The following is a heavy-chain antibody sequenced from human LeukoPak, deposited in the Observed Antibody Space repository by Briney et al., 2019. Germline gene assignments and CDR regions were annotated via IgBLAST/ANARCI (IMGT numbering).Heavy chain of an antibody. CDR2: IKQDGSEE. J-gene: IGHJ3*02. CDR3: AKDGSSGIAATADAFDI. CDR1: GFTFSSYW. D-gene: IGHD6-13*01. V-gene: IGHV3-7*05. Sequence: GGSLRLSCAASGFTFSSYWMSWVRQAPGKGLEWVANIKQDGSEEVYVDSVKGRFTISRDNAKNSLFPQMNSLRAEDTAVYYCAKDGSSGIAATADAFDIWGQGTMVTVSS.